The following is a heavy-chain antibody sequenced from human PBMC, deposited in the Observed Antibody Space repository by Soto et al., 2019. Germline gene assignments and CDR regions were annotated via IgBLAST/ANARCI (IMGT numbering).Heavy chain of an antibody. CDR3: TTDYPLPYYDILTGYYRNYFDY. J-gene: IGHJ4*02. D-gene: IGHD3-9*01. Sequence: PGGSLRLSCAASGFTFSNAWMNWVRQAPGKGLEWVGRIKSKTDGGTTDYAAPVKGRFTISRDDSKNTLYLQMNSLKTEDTAVYYCTTDYPLPYYDILTGYYRNYFDYWGQGTLVTVSS. CDR2: IKSKTDGGTT. V-gene: IGHV3-15*07. CDR1: GFTFSNAW.